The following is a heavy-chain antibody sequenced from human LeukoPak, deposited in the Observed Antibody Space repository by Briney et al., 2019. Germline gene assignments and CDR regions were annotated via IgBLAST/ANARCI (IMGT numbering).Heavy chain of an antibody. CDR2: INHSGST. Sequence: SETLSLTCAVYGGSFSGYYWSWIRQPPGKGLEWIGEINHSGSTNYNPSLKSRVTISVDTSKNQFSLKLSSVTAADTAVYYCARGRTGYSSGWVFDPWGQGTLVTVSS. V-gene: IGHV4-34*01. J-gene: IGHJ5*02. D-gene: IGHD6-25*01. CDR1: GGSFSGYY. CDR3: ARGRTGYSSGWVFDP.